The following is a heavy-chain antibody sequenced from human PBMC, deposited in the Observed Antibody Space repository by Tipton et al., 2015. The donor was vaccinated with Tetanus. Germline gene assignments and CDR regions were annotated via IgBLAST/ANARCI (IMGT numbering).Heavy chain of an antibody. CDR3: ARGLNRLYCTSTTCHPNWCDP. J-gene: IGHJ5*02. D-gene: IGHD2-2*01. CDR1: GFPFRSYW. CDR2: IKSDGTKT. V-gene: IGHV3-74*03. Sequence: SLRLSCAASGFPFRSYWMHWVRQSPGKGLVWVSRIKSDGTKTTYADSVRGRFTVSRDNAKNSLYLQMNSLRAEDTAVYYCARGLNRLYCTSTTCHPNWCDPWGQGTLVTVSS.